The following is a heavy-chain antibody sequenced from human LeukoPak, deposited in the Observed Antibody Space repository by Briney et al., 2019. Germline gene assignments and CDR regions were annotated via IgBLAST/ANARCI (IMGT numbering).Heavy chain of an antibody. J-gene: IGHJ4*02. CDR1: GFTFSSYW. Sequence: RTGGSLRLSCAASGFTFSSYWMGWVRQAPGKGLEWVSGINWNGGSTGYADSVKGRFTISRDNAKNSLYLQMNSLRAEDTALYYCARAYSMIKDYFDYWGQGTLVTVSS. D-gene: IGHD3-22*01. V-gene: IGHV3-20*04. CDR2: INWNGGST. CDR3: ARAYSMIKDYFDY.